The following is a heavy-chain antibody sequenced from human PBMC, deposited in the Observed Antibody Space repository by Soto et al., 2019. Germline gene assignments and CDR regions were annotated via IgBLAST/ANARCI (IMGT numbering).Heavy chain of an antibody. V-gene: IGHV3-7*01. CDR1: GFTFSASW. D-gene: IGHD6-25*01. J-gene: IGHJ4*02. CDR3: AREKRANGYFDY. CDR2: IKQAGSDK. Sequence: EVQLVESGGGLVQTGGSLRLSCAASGFTFSASWMSWVRQAPGKGLEWVANIKQAGSDKYYVDSVNGRFIISRDDAKYSLFLQVNSLRVEDTAVYYCAREKRANGYFDYWGQGTLVTVSS.